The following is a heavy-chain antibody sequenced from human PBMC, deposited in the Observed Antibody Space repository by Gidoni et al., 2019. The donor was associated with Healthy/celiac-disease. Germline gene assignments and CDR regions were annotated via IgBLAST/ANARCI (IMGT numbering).Heavy chain of an antibody. D-gene: IGHD2-15*01. CDR3: ASIVETYFDY. CDR1: GGSISSSSYY. J-gene: IGHJ4*02. V-gene: IGHV4-39*01. CDR2: IYYSGST. Sequence: QLQLQESGPGLVKPSETPSLTCTVSGGSISSSSYYWGWIRQPPGKGLGWIGSIYYSGSTYYNPSLKSRVTISVDTSKNQFSLKLSSVTAADTAVYYCASIVETYFDYWGQGTLVTVSS.